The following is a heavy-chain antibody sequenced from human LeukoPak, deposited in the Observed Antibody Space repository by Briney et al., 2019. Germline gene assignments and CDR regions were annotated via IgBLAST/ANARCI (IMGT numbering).Heavy chain of an antibody. CDR3: ARDKTRFGELSSGMDV. CDR2: ISSSSSYI. V-gene: IGHV3-21*04. J-gene: IGHJ6*02. Sequence: GGSLRLSCAASGFTFSSYSMNWVRQAPGKGLEWVSSISSSSSYIYYADSVKGRFTISRDNAKNSLYLQMNSLRAEDTAVYYCARDKTRFGELSSGMDVWGQGTTVTVSS. CDR1: GFTFSSYS. D-gene: IGHD3-10*02.